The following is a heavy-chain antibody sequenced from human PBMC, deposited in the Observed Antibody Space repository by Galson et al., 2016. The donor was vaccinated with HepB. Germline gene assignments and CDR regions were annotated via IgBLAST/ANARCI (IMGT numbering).Heavy chain of an antibody. CDR1: GYTFTSYG. V-gene: IGHV1-18*01. Sequence: QSGAEVKKPGASVKVSCKASGYTFTSYGISWVRQAPGQGLEWMGWISGNNGNTNYAQKFRVRVTMTTDTSTSTAFMELRSLRSDDTAVYYCARDGLRWGRSMGVWGQGTTVTVSS. J-gene: IGHJ6*02. CDR2: ISGNNGNT. D-gene: IGHD4-23*01. CDR3: ARDGLRWGRSMGV.